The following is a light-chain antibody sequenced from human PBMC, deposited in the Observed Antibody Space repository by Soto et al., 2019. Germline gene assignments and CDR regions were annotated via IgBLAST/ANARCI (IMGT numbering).Light chain of an antibody. Sequence: DIQMTQSPSTLSASVGDRVTITCRASQSISNWLAWYHQKPGKAPKLLIYDASTLETGVPSRFSGSGSGTEFNLTITSIQPDDFATYYCQQYSSYLYSFGQGTKLEIK. CDR3: QQYSSYLYS. CDR2: DAS. V-gene: IGKV1-5*01. J-gene: IGKJ2*01. CDR1: QSISNW.